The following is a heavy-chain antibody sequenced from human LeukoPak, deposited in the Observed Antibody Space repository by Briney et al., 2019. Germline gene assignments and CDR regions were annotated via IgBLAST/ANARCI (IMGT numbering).Heavy chain of an antibody. D-gene: IGHD6-13*01. Sequence: GGSLRLSCAASGFTFANYWMHWVRQGQGKGLVWVSRISTDGSTRHYADSVKGRFAISRDNSKNMMYLQMNSLRAEDTAVYYCASASSHRIAAGGDYWGHGTLVTVSS. CDR1: GFTFANYW. J-gene: IGHJ4*01. CDR3: ASASSHRIAAGGDY. V-gene: IGHV3-74*01. CDR2: ISTDGSTR.